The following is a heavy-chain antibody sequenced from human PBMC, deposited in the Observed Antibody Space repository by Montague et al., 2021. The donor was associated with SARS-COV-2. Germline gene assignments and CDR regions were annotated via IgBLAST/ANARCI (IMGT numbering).Heavy chain of an antibody. J-gene: IGHJ4*02. CDR3: ARGVPGY. V-gene: IGHV4-34*01. CDR1: GGSFSGYN. Sequence: SETLSLTCAVYGGSFSGYNWGWVRQSPGQGLEWIGQINDSGGTKYNPSPKSRVTISLDTSKNQFSLKLSSVTAADTAVYYCARGVPGYWGQGTLVTVSS. D-gene: IGHD4/OR15-4a*01. CDR2: INDSGGT.